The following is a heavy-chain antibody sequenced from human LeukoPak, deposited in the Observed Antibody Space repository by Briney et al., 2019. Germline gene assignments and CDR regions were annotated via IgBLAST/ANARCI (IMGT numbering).Heavy chain of an antibody. CDR3: AYLVGATSFDY. J-gene: IGHJ4*02. D-gene: IGHD1-26*01. CDR1: GYTYTGYY. CDR2: INPNSGGT. V-gene: IGHV1-2*06. Sequence: GASVKVSCKASGYTYTGYYMHWVRQAPGQGLEWMGRINPNSGGTNYAQKFQGRVTMTRDTSISTAYMELSRLRSDDTAVYYCAYLVGATSFDYWGQGTLVTVSS.